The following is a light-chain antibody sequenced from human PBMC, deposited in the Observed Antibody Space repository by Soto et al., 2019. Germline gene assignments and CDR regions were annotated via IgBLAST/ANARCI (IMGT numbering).Light chain of an antibody. J-gene: IGLJ1*01. CDR2: RGR. CDR3: QVWDSGRDHYV. CDR1: ALPKNH. Sequence: SYELTQQPSVSVSLGQMARVSCSGEALPKNHAHYYQYKPGQFPVLVTFRGRERPSGIPERFSGSNAGNAATLTISRVEAGDEADYYCQVWDSGRDHYVFGTGTKLTVL. V-gene: IGLV3-16*01.